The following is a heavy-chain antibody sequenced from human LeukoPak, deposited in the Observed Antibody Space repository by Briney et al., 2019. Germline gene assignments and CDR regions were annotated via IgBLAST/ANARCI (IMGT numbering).Heavy chain of an antibody. CDR2: ISSSSSYI. CDR1: GFTFSSYS. D-gene: IGHD3-10*01. Sequence: GGSLRLSCAASGFTFSSYSMNWVRQAPGKGLEWVSSISSSSSYIYYADSVKGRFTISRDNAKNSLYLQMNSLRAEDTAVYYCAKVDYGSGSYLDYWGQGTLVTVSS. J-gene: IGHJ4*02. CDR3: AKVDYGSGSYLDY. V-gene: IGHV3-21*04.